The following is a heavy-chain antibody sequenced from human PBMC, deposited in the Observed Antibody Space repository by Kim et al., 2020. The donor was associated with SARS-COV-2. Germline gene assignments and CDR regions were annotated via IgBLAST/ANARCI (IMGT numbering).Heavy chain of an antibody. CDR1: GFTFSSYG. CDR3: AKPGRNPKATVTKEGYYYYGMDV. V-gene: IGHV3-30*18. CDR2: ISYDGSNK. D-gene: IGHD4-17*01. J-gene: IGHJ6*02. Sequence: GGSLRLSCAASGFTFSSYGMHWVRQAPGKGLEWVAVISYDGSNKYYADSVKGRFTISRDNSKNTLYLQMNSLRAEDTAVYYCAKPGRNPKATVTKEGYYYYGMDVWGQGTTVTVSS.